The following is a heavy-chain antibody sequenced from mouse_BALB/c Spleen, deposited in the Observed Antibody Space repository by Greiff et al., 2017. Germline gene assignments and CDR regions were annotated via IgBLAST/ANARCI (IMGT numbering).Heavy chain of an antibody. D-gene: IGHD1-1*01. Sequence: VQLQQSGAELAKPGASVKMSCKASGYTFTSYWMHWVKQRPGQGLEWIGYINPSTGYTEYNQKFKGKATLTADKSSSTAYMQLSSLTSEDSAVYYCARSTTVVDYYAMDYWGQGTSVTVSS. J-gene: IGHJ4*01. CDR1: GYTFTSYW. CDR2: INPSTGYT. CDR3: ARSTTVVDYYAMDY. V-gene: IGHV1-7*01.